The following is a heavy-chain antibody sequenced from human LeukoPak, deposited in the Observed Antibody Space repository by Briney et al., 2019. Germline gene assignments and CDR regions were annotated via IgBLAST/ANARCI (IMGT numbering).Heavy chain of an antibody. CDR1: GYTFSSYW. CDR3: ARLNDGFDI. CDR2: IDPGDSQT. V-gene: IGHV5-51*01. J-gene: IGHJ3*02. D-gene: IGHD1-1*01. Sequence: GESLKISCKGSGYTFSSYWIAWVRQMPGKGLELMGIIDPGDSQTRYSPSFQGQVTISADKSISTAYLQWSSLNISDTATYYCARLNDGFDIWGQGTMVPVSS.